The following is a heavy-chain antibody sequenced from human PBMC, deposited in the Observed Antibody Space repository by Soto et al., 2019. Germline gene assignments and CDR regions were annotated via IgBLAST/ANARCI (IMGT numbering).Heavy chain of an antibody. Sequence: QVQLVQSGAEVKKPGSSVKVSCKASGGTFSSYAISWVRQAPGQGVEWMGGIIPIFGTANYAQKFQGRVTITADKSTSTGYIELSSLRSEDTAVYYCARLLAYYYDSSGYWGQGTLVTVSS. CDR2: IIPIFGTA. J-gene: IGHJ4*02. V-gene: IGHV1-69*06. CDR3: ARLLAYYYDSSGY. D-gene: IGHD3-22*01. CDR1: GGTFSSYA.